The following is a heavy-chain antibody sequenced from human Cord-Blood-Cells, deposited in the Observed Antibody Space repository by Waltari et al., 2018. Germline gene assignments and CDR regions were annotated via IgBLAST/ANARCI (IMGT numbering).Heavy chain of an antibody. CDR1: GYTFTSYY. Sequence: QVQLVQSGAEVKKPGASVKVSCKASGYTFTSYYMHWVRQDPGQGLEWMGIIKTRGGSTSYAQKVQGRVTMTRDTSTSTVYMELSSLRAEDTAVYDCAREVSVAGRSLDYWGQGTLVTVSS. D-gene: IGHD6-19*01. J-gene: IGHJ4*02. CDR2: IKTRGGST. CDR3: AREVSVAGRSLDY. V-gene: IGHV1-46*01.